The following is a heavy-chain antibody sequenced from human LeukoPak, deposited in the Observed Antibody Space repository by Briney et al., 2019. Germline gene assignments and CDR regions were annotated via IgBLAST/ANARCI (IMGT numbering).Heavy chain of an antibody. J-gene: IGHJ4*02. V-gene: IGHV1-46*01. CDR1: GYTFTGYY. Sequence: ASVKVSCKASGYTFTGYYMHWVRQAPGQGLEWMGIISPSGGSTSYAQKFQGRVTMTRDTSTSTVYMELSSLRSEDTAVYYCARFIVGATYFDYWGQGTLVTVSS. D-gene: IGHD1-26*01. CDR3: ARFIVGATYFDY. CDR2: ISPSGGST.